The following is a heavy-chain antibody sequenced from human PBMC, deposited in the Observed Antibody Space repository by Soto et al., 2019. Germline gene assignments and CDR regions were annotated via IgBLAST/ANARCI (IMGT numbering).Heavy chain of an antibody. D-gene: IGHD6-19*01. V-gene: IGHV3-9*01. CDR2: ISSNSGSI. J-gene: IGHJ3*02. CDR3: AKGVSSSWLRDGFDI. Sequence: EVQLVESGGGLVQPGRSLRLSCAASGITFDHYAMHWVRQAPGKGLEWVSGISSNSGSIGYADSVKDRFTISRDNAKNSLYLEMNSLRAEDTALYYCAKGVSSSWLRDGFDIWGQGTIVSASS. CDR1: GITFDHYA.